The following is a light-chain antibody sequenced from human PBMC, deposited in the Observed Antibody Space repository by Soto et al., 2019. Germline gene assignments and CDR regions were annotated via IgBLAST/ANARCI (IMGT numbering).Light chain of an antibody. CDR2: GAS. Sequence: EIVLTQSPGTLSLSPGERATLSCRASQSVSSSYLAWYQQKPGQAPRLLIYGASGRATGIPARFSGSGSGTDFTLTISRLEPEDFAVYYCQHYGSSSLTFGGGTQVEIK. V-gene: IGKV3-20*01. J-gene: IGKJ4*01. CDR3: QHYGSSSLT. CDR1: QSVSSSY.